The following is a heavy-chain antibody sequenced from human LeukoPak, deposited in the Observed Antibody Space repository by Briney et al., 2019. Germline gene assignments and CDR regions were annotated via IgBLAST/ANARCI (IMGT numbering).Heavy chain of an antibody. CDR3: GKDKFDGSGTFYFDY. CDR1: GFTFDDYA. V-gene: IGHV3-43D*03. J-gene: IGHJ4*02. Sequence: PGGSLRLSCAASGFTFDDYAMHWVRQAPGKGLEWVSLISWDGGRAYYADSVKGRFTISRDNSENSLHLQMNSLRPEDTALYYCGKDKFDGSGTFYFDYWGQGTLVTVSS. CDR2: ISWDGGRA. D-gene: IGHD3-10*01.